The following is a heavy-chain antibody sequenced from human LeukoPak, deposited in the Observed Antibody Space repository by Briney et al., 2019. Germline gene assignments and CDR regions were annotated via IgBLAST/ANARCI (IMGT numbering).Heavy chain of an antibody. CDR3: ARGGKRVGWAYCSSTSCSHYFDY. D-gene: IGHD2-2*01. Sequence: SETLSLTCAVYGGSFSGYYWSWIRQPPGKGLEWIGEINHSGSTNYNPSLKSRVTISVDTSKNQFSLKLSSVTAADTAVYYCARGGKRVGWAYCSSTSCSHYFDYWGQGTLVTVSS. V-gene: IGHV4-34*01. CDR1: GGSFSGYY. CDR2: INHSGST. J-gene: IGHJ4*02.